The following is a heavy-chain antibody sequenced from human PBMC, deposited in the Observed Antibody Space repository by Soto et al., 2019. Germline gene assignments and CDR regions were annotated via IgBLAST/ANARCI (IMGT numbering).Heavy chain of an antibody. CDR3: ARYHQYSSSWVY. Sequence: GGSLRLSCAASGFTFSSYSMNWVRQAPGKGLEWVSSISSSSSYIYYAGSVKGRFTISRDNAKNSLYLQMNSLRAEDTAVYYCARYHQYSSSWVYWGQGTLVTVSS. D-gene: IGHD6-13*01. CDR2: ISSSSSYI. CDR1: GFTFSSYS. J-gene: IGHJ4*02. V-gene: IGHV3-21*01.